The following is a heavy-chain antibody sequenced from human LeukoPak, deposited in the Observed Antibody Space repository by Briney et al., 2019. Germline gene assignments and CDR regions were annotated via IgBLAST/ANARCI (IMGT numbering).Heavy chain of an antibody. CDR3: AREGEWLGDNYYYYMDV. CDR1: GFTFSSYW. D-gene: IGHD3-10*01. V-gene: IGHV3-74*01. J-gene: IGHJ6*03. Sequence: PGVSLRLSCAASGFTFSSYWMHWVRQAPGKGLVWVSRINSDGSSTSYADSVKGRFTISRDNAKNTLYLQMNSLRAEDTAVYYCAREGEWLGDNYYYYMDVWGKGTTVTVSS. CDR2: INSDGSST.